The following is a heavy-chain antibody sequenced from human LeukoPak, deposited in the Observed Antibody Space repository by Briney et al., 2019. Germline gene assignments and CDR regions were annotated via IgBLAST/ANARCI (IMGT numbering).Heavy chain of an antibody. CDR3: ARGILQQQLVAN. J-gene: IGHJ4*02. CDR2: VNPKIGGT. V-gene: IGHV1-2*02. Sequence: ASVKVSCMASGYTFNDYYIHWVRQAPGLGLEWMGWVNPKIGGTKYAQRFQGRVTMTRDTSTTTAYMELTRLRSDDTAIYYCARGILQQQLVANWGQGTLVTVSS. D-gene: IGHD6-13*01. CDR1: GYTFNDYY.